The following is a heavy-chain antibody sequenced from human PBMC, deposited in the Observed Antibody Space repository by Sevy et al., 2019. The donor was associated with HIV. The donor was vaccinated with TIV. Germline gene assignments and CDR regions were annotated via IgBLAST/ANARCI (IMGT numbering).Heavy chain of an antibody. V-gene: IGHV3-11*01. CDR2: ITGSGSTR. Sequence: GGSLRLSFAASGFTFSDDYMSWIRQAPGKGLEWVSYITGSGSTRYYADSVKGRFTISRDNDKNSLYLQMNSLRAEDTAVYYCAREPAADAFDIWGQGTMVTVSS. J-gene: IGHJ3*02. CDR1: GFTFSDDY. D-gene: IGHD6-25*01. CDR3: AREPAADAFDI.